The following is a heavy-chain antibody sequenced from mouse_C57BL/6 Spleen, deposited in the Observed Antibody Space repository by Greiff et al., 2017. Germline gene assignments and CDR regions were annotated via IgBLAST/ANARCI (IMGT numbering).Heavy chain of an antibody. Sequence: VQLQQSGAELVRPGASVTLSCKASGYTFTDYEMHWVKQTPVHGLEWIGAIDPETGGTAYNQKFKGKAILTADTSSSTAYMELRSLTSEDSAVYYCTRGALPYYDGNFDYWGQGTTLTVSS. D-gene: IGHD1-1*01. CDR2: IDPETGGT. CDR3: TRGALPYYDGNFDY. V-gene: IGHV1-15*01. CDR1: GYTFTDYE. J-gene: IGHJ2*01.